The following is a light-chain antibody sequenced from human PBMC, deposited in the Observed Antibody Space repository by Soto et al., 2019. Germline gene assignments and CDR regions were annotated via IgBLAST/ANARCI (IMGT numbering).Light chain of an antibody. J-gene: IGLJ1*01. V-gene: IGLV2-18*02. CDR2: GVN. CDR3: RSYTLSSTYV. CDR1: SSDVGSYNR. Sequence: QSVLTQPPSVSGSPGQSVAISCTGTSSDVGSYNRVSWYQQPPGTAPKLMIYGVNNRPSGVPDRFSGSKSGNTASLTISGLQAEDEADYYCRSYTLSSTYVFRTVTKLTDL.